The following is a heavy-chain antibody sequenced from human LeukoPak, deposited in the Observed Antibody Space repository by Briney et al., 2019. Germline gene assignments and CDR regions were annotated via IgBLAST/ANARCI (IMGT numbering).Heavy chain of an antibody. CDR1: GYTFTVYY. Sequence: GASVTVSCTASGYTFTVYYMHWVRQAPGQGLEWMGWINPNSGGTNYAQKFQGRVTMTRDTSISTAYMELSRLRSDDTAVYYCARGAHHHDSSQGYDYRGQGTLVTVSS. J-gene: IGHJ4*02. CDR2: INPNSGGT. V-gene: IGHV1-2*02. D-gene: IGHD3-22*01. CDR3: ARGAHHHDSSQGYDY.